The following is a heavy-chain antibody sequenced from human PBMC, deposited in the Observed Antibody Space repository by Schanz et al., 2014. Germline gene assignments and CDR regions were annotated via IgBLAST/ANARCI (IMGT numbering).Heavy chain of an antibody. CDR2: SRNKGHSYTS. D-gene: IGHD5-12*01. Sequence: EVKLVESGGGLVQPGGSLRLSCAASGFTFSDHFMDWVRQAPGKGLEWVGHSRNKGHSYTSEYAASVKGRFTISRDESESSRYLQMGSRGAEHTAVYFCARDNEGGLPPHRHDAFDVWGQGTVVTVSS. J-gene: IGHJ3*01. V-gene: IGHV3-72*01. CDR1: GFTFSDHF. CDR3: ARDNEGGLPPHRHDAFDV.